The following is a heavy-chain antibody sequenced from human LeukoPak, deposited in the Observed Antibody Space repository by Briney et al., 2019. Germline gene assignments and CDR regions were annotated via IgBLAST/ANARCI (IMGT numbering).Heavy chain of an antibody. V-gene: IGHV3-66*01. CDR2: IYSGGST. J-gene: IGHJ4*02. Sequence: SGGSLRLSCAASGFTVSSNYMSWVRQAPGKGLEWVSVIYSGGSTYYADSVKGRFTISRDNSKNTLYLQMNSLRAEDTAVYYCARDPVDSGYDWDGVFDYWGQGTLVTVSS. CDR1: GFTVSSNY. D-gene: IGHD5-12*01. CDR3: ARDPVDSGYDWDGVFDY.